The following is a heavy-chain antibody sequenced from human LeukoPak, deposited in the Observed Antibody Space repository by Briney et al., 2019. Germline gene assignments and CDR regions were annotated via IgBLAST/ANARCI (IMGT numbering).Heavy chain of an antibody. J-gene: IGHJ6*03. D-gene: IGHD3-10*01. CDR2: IYTSGST. Sequence: PLETLSLTCTVSGGSISSYYWSWIRQPAGKGLEWIGRIYTSGSTNYNPSLKSRVTMSVDTSKNQFSLKLSSVTAADTAVYYCAREGSGSYCKYYYYYMDVWGKGTTVTISS. CDR1: GGSISSYY. V-gene: IGHV4-4*07. CDR3: AREGSGSYCKYYYYYMDV.